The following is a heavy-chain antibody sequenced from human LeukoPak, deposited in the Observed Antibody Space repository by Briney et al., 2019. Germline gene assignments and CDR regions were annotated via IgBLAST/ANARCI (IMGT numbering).Heavy chain of an antibody. CDR3: ARDGRYCSGGSCYSGFDY. Sequence: SETLSLTCTVSGGSISSGSYYWSWIRQPAGKGLEWIGRIYTSGSTNYNPSLKSRVTISVDTSKNQFSLKLSSVTAADTAVYYCARDGRYCSGGSCYSGFDYWGQGTLVTVSS. J-gene: IGHJ4*02. D-gene: IGHD2-15*01. CDR1: GGSISSGSYY. CDR2: IYTSGST. V-gene: IGHV4-61*02.